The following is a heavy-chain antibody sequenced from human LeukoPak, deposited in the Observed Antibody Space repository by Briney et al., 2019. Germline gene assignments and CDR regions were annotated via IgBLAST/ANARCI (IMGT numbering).Heavy chain of an antibody. J-gene: IGHJ3*02. D-gene: IGHD1-26*01. CDR2: IYSGGTT. CDR1: GFIVSDNY. Sequence: SGGSLRLSCAASGFIVSDNYMSWVRQAPGKGLEWVSVIYSGGTTYYADSVKGRFTISRDNSKNTVYLQMNSLRAEDTAVYYCARPLSIEGAFDIWGQGTMVTVSS. V-gene: IGHV3-53*01. CDR3: ARPLSIEGAFDI.